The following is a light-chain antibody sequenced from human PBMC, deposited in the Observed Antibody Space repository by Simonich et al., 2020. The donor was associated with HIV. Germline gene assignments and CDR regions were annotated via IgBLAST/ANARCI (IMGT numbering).Light chain of an antibody. Sequence: QSALTQPASVSGSPGQSITISCTGNSSDGGGYNYVSRYHQHPGKPPKLMIYDVRRRPSVVSNRFAGSKSGNTASLTSSGLQAEDEADYFCCSYTSNSTGVFGGGTRLTVL. J-gene: IGLJ3*02. CDR3: CSYTSNSTGV. V-gene: IGLV2-14*03. CDR2: DVR. CDR1: SSDGGGYNY.